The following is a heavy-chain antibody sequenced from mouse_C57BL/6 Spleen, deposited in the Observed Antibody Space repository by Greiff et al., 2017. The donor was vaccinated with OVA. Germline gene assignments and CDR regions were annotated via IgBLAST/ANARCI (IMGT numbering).Heavy chain of an antibody. J-gene: IGHJ4*01. Sequence: QVQLQQPGAELVRPGTSVKLSCKASGYTFTSYWMHWVKQRPGQGLEWIGVIDPSDSYTNYNQKFKGKATLTVDTSSSTAYMQLSSLTSEDSAVYYCARSLGDYYAMDYWGQGTSVTVSS. CDR1: GYTFTSYW. D-gene: IGHD4-1*01. V-gene: IGHV1-59*01. CDR3: ARSLGDYYAMDY. CDR2: IDPSDSYT.